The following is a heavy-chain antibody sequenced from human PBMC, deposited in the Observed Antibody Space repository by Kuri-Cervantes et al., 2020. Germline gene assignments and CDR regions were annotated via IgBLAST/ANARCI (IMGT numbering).Heavy chain of an antibody. J-gene: IGHJ6*02. CDR1: GCTFSSYT. CDR3: ARDHGDGYTLYYYYGMDV. D-gene: IGHD3-16*01. V-gene: IGHV1-69*04. CDR2: IIPILGIA. Sequence: SVKVSCKASGCTFSSYTISWVRQAPGQGLEWMGRIIPILGIANYAQKFQGRVTITADKSTSTAYMELSSLRSEDTAVYYCARDHGDGYTLYYYYGMDVWGQGTTVTVSS.